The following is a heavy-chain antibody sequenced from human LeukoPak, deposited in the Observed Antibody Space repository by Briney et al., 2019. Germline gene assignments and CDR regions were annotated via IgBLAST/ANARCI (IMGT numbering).Heavy chain of an antibody. D-gene: IGHD6-19*01. J-gene: IGHJ4*02. CDR3: ARFEVSGWYLFDY. Sequence: SETLSLTCTVPGGSISSYYWSWVRQPPGKGLGWIGYIYYSGSTNYNPSLKSRVTISVDTSKNQFSLKLSSVTAADTAMYYCARFEVSGWYLFDYWGQGTLATVPS. CDR2: IYYSGST. CDR1: GGSISSYY. V-gene: IGHV4-59*08.